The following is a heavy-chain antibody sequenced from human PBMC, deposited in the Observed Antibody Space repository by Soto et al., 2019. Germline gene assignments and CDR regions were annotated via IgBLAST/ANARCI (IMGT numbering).Heavy chain of an antibody. CDR3: ARDRPIVVVPADIFPNQYYYGRAR. V-gene: IGHV3-7*03. CDR2: IKQDGSEK. CDR1: GFTFSSYW. J-gene: IGHJ6*02. D-gene: IGHD2-2*02. Sequence: GGSLGLSCAASGFTFSSYWMSWVRQAPGKGLEWVANIKQDGSEKYYVDSVKGRFTISRDNAKNSLYLQMKSLRAEDTAVYYCARDRPIVVVPADIFPNQYYYGRARGGQGNNGTVPS.